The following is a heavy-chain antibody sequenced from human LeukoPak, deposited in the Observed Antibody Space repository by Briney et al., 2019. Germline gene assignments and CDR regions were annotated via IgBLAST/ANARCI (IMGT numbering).Heavy chain of an antibody. V-gene: IGHV3-23*01. J-gene: IGHJ3*01. CDR1: GFIFGSYA. CDR2: ISGPGDNT. Sequence: PGGSLRLSCAVSGFIFGSYAMGWVRQAPGKGLKWVSTISGPGDNTYYADSVKGRFTISRDNSKNTLYLQMNSLRAEDTAIYYCAKEDYYDSRGHIKLDAFDVWGQGTMVTVSS. D-gene: IGHD3-22*01. CDR3: AKEDYYDSRGHIKLDAFDV.